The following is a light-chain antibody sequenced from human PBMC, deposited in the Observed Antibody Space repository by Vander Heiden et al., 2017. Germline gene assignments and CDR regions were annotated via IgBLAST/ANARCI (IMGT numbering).Light chain of an antibody. CDR1: QSIGSW. Sequence: DIQMTQSPSALSASVGDRVTITCRASQSIGSWLAWYQQKPGKAPNLLISKASTLESGVPTRFSGSGYGTDFTLTISCLQPDDFASYYCQQYNSYSLLTFGGGTKVEIK. V-gene: IGKV1-5*03. J-gene: IGKJ4*01. CDR3: QQYNSYSLLT. CDR2: KAS.